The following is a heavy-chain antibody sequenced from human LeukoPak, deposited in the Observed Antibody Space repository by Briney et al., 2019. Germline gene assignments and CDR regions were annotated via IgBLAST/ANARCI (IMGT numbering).Heavy chain of an antibody. Sequence: ASVKVSCKASGYTFTSYAMHWVRQAPGQRLEWMGWINAGNGNTKYSQEFQGRVTITRDTSASTAYMELSSLRSEDTAVYYCAREIVGSGSYNNWFDPWGQGTLVTVSS. CDR3: AREIVGSGSYNNWFDP. V-gene: IGHV1-3*03. J-gene: IGHJ5*02. D-gene: IGHD3-10*01. CDR2: INAGNGNT. CDR1: GYTFTSYA.